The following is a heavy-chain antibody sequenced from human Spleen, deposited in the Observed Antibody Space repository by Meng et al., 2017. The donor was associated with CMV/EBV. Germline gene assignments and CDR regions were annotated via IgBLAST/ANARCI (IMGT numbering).Heavy chain of an antibody. CDR3: ARDWGDVRGGFDF. CDR1: GDSVSSNSAA. CDR2: TYYRSKYYN. D-gene: IGHD3-10*02. V-gene: IGHV6-1*01. J-gene: IGHJ4*02. Sequence: QVQLQQSGPGLVKPSQTLSLTCAISGDSVSSNSAAWNWIRQSPSRGLEWLGRTYYRSKYYNDYALSVKSRITINPDTSKNQFSLQLSSVTPEDTAIYYCARDWGDVRGGFDFWGQGTLVTVSS.